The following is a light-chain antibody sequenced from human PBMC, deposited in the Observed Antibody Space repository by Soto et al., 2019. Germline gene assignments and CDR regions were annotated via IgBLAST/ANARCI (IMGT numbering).Light chain of an antibody. CDR2: GAS. Sequence: EIVLTQSPGTLSLSPGERATLPCRASQSVSSSYLAWYQQKPGQAPRLLIYGASSRAAGIPDRFTGSGSGIDFTLVISGLEPEDFGVYYCQQYGSSPQTFGGGTKVEIK. CDR3: QQYGSSPQT. CDR1: QSVSSSY. J-gene: IGKJ4*01. V-gene: IGKV3-20*01.